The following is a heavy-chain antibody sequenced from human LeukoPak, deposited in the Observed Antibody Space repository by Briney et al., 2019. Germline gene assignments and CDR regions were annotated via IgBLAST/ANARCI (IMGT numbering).Heavy chain of an antibody. J-gene: IGHJ6*03. V-gene: IGHV1-8*01. CDR2: VNPYSCNT. CDR3: ATRYGSGKKYYYSYYIDV. D-gene: IGHD3-10*01. CDR1: GYTFTSYD. Sequence: ASVNVSCMASGYTFTSYDINWVRQATGQGREGMGWVNPYSCNTGYAQKFQGRLTINRNITISTAYIELSTLRSEDAAVSDCATRYGSGKKYYYSYYIDVWGKGTTVTVSS.